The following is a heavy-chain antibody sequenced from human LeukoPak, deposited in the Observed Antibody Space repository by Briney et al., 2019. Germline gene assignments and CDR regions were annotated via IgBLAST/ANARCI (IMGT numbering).Heavy chain of an antibody. D-gene: IGHD3-10*01. V-gene: IGHV1-69*13. CDR1: GGTFSSYA. Sequence: EASVKVSCKASGGTFSSYAISWVRQAPGQGLEWMGGIIPIFGTANYAQKFQGGVTITADESTSTAYMELSSLRSEDTAVYYCARANYYGSGSYYIPFDYWGQGTLVTVPS. CDR3: ARANYYGSGSYYIPFDY. J-gene: IGHJ4*02. CDR2: IIPIFGTA.